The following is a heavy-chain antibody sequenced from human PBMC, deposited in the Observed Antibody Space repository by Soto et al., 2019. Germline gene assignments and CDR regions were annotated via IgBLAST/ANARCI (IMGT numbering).Heavy chain of an antibody. V-gene: IGHV4-34*01. Sequence: PSETLSLTCAVYGGSFSGYYWSWIRQAPGTGLEWIGAINHRASTNYNPSLKSRVTISVDTSMNQFSLKLSSVTAADTAVYYCARSFGVAAAGPFDDWGQGTLVTVSS. CDR2: INHRAST. J-gene: IGHJ4*02. CDR3: ARSFGVAAAGPFDD. D-gene: IGHD6-13*01. CDR1: GGSFSGYY.